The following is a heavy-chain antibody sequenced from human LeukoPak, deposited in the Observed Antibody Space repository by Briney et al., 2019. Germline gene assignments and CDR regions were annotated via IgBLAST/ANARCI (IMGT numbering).Heavy chain of an antibody. CDR2: ISSSSSYI. J-gene: IGHJ4*02. Sequence: GGSLRLSCAASGFTFSSYSMNWVRQAPGKGLEWVSSISSSSSYIYYADSVKGRFTISRDNAKNSLCLQMNSLRAEDTAVYYCARDGVSRVWGSYRQGEPFDYWGQGTLVTVSS. D-gene: IGHD3-16*02. V-gene: IGHV3-21*01. CDR3: ARDGVSRVWGSYRQGEPFDY. CDR1: GFTFSSYS.